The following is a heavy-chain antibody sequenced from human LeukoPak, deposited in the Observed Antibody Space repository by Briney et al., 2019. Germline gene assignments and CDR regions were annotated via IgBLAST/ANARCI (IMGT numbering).Heavy chain of an antibody. CDR2: ISGSGGST. J-gene: IGHJ6*04. D-gene: IGHD3-10*02. CDR1: GFTFSSYG. V-gene: IGHV3-23*01. CDR3: AELGITMIGGV. Sequence: GGSLRLSCAASGFTFSSYGMSWVRQAPGKGLEWVSAISGSGGSTYYADSVKGRFTISRDNAKNSLYLQMNSLRAEDTAVYYCAELGITMIGGVWGEGTTVTISS.